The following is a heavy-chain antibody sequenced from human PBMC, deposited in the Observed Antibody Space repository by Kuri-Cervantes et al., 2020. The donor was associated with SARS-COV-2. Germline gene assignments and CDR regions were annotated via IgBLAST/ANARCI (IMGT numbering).Heavy chain of an antibody. D-gene: IGHD1-14*01. CDR1: GGSFSGYY. V-gene: IGHV4-34*01. CDR2: INHSGST. CDR3: ARSRRVWFDP. Sequence: ESLKISCAVYGGSFSGYYWSWIRQPPGKGLEWIGEINHSGSTNYYPSLKSRVTISVDTSKNQFSLKLSSVTAADTAVYYCARSRRVWFDPWGQGTLVTVSS. J-gene: IGHJ5*02.